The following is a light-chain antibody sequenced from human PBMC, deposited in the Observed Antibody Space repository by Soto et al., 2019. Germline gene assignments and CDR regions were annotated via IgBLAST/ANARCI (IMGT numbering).Light chain of an antibody. CDR2: DVT. CDR1: SSDVGSSNF. J-gene: IGLJ2*01. V-gene: IGLV2-11*01. Sequence: QSALTQPRSVSGSPGQSVAISCTGTSSDVGSSNFVSWYQQHPGKAPKLMIYDVTARPSGVPDRFSASKSGNTASLTISWLPAEDEADYYCCSYAGNLTPVVFGGGTKLTVL. CDR3: CSYAGNLTPVV.